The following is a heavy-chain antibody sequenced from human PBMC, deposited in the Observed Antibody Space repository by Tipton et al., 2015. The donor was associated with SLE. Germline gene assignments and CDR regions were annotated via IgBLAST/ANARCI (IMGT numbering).Heavy chain of an antibody. D-gene: IGHD3-22*01. CDR3: ATDPYYYDSSGSGY. J-gene: IGHJ4*02. V-gene: IGHV4-4*02. CDR2: IYHSGST. CDR1: GGSISSSNW. Sequence: SLRLSCAVSGGSISSSNWWSWVRQPPGKGLEWIGEIYHSGSTNYNPSLKSRVTISVDKSKNQFSLKLSSVTAADTAVYYCATDPYYYDSSGSGYWGQGTLVTVSS.